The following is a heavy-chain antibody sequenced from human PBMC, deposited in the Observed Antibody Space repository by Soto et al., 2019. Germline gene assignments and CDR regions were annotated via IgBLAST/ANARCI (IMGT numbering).Heavy chain of an antibody. CDR1: GFSFHNDW. CDR2: IKSSFDGGTV. D-gene: IGHD4-17*01. CDR3: VTEQYFDYGDYEGYYFDL. V-gene: IGHV3-15*01. J-gene: IGHJ4*02. Sequence: EVQLAESGGGVVMPGGSLRLSCSASGFSFHNDWMSWVRQAPGKGLEWVGRIKSSFDGGTVDYAAPVKGRFIISKDDSETKLYLQMNSLKIDDTALYHCVTEQYFDYGDYEGYYFDLWGQGTLVSVSS.